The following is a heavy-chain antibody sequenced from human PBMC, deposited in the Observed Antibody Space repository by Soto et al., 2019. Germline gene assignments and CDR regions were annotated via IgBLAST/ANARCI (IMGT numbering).Heavy chain of an antibody. CDR1: GFPFTNYW. J-gene: IGHJ4*02. Sequence: QVVESGGGLVPPGGSLRLSCAASGFPFTNYWMNWVRQTPGKGLMWVSRISPDGSDVGYADSVEGRFTVSRDNAKNPLYLQMYSLRAEDTAMYYCACGGHMVQAAPRDFARWGRGTLVTSS. V-gene: IGHV3-74*01. CDR3: ACGGHMVQAAPRDFAR. CDR2: ISPDGSDV. D-gene: IGHD2-21*01.